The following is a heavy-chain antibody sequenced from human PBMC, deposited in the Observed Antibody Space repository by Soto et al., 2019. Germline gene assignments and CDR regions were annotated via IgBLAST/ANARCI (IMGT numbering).Heavy chain of an antibody. D-gene: IGHD6-13*01. CDR3: ARSGSSCNLRAFDS. Sequence: QVQLVQSGGEVKKPGASVKVSCKASAYTFTNYGISWVRQAPGQGLEWMGWISAYNGNINYAQKFRGTVTMTTATSTSSAYLEVRSLRSEDTDVYCCARSGSSCNLRAFDSCGQGTMVIVSS. V-gene: IGHV1-18*01. J-gene: IGHJ4*02. CDR2: ISAYNGNI. CDR1: AYTFTNYG.